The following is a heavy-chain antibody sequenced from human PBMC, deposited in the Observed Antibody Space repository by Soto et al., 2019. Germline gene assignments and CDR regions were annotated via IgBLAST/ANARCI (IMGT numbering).Heavy chain of an antibody. D-gene: IGHD3-3*01. Sequence: PGGSLRLSCAASGFIFSNAWMSWVRQAPGKGLEWVDRIKSKADGGTTNYAAPVKGRFNISRDGSKNTLYLQMNGLKTEDTAVYYCTTGWSSKDYWGQGTLVTVSS. CDR1: GFIFSNAW. CDR3: TTGWSSKDY. CDR2: IKSKADGGTT. V-gene: IGHV3-15*01. J-gene: IGHJ4*02.